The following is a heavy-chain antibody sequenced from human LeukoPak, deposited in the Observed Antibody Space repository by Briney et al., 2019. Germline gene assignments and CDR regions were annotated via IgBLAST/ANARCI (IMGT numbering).Heavy chain of an antibody. J-gene: IGHJ4*02. D-gene: IGHD1-26*01. CDR2: IYYSGST. CDR3: ARDIEGASEFDY. V-gene: IGHV4-39*07. CDR1: GGSISSSSYY. Sequence: PSETLSLTCTVSGGSISSSSYYWGWIRQPPGKGLEWIGSIYYSGSTYYNPSLKSRVTISVDTSKNQFSLKLSSVTAADTAVYYCARDIEGASEFDYWGQGTLVTVSS.